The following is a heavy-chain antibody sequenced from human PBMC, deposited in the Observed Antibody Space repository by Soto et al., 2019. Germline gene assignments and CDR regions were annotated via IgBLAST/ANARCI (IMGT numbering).Heavy chain of an antibody. D-gene: IGHD5-18*01. CDR2: ISSSSSYI. Sequence: VQLVESGGGLVKPGGSLRLPGAAPGLTFSGYSLTWVPRAPGKGLEWVSSISSSSSYIYYADSVKGRFTISRDNAKNSLYLQMNSLRAEDTAVYYCARDQPGYSYGYGLGYWGQGTLVTVSS. V-gene: IGHV3-21*01. CDR3: ARDQPGYSYGYGLGY. CDR1: GLTFSGYS. J-gene: IGHJ4*02.